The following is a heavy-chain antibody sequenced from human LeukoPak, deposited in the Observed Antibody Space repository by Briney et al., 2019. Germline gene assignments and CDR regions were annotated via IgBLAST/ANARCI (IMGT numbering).Heavy chain of an antibody. CDR2: INPNSGGT. CDR3: ARDMGVGSSSSSHNWFDP. D-gene: IGHD6-6*01. V-gene: IGHV1-2*02. CDR1: GYTFIGYY. Sequence: PRASVKVSCKASGYTFIGYYIHWIRQAPGQGLQWMGWINPNSGGTNYAQRFQDRVTMTRDTSISTAYMDLSSLRSEDTAVYYCARDMGVGSSSSSHNWFDPWGQGTLVTVSS. J-gene: IGHJ5*02.